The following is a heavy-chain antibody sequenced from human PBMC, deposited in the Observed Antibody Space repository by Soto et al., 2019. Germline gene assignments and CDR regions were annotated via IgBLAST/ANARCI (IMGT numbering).Heavy chain of an antibody. CDR3: ARDRRSITGTPNWFDP. J-gene: IGHJ5*02. V-gene: IGHV6-1*01. CDR1: GDSVSSNNAA. Sequence: PSQTLSLTCAISGDSVSSNNAAWNWIRQSPSRGLEWLGRTYYRSKWYNDYAVSVKSRITINPDTSKNQFSLQLNSVTPEDTAVYYCARDRRSITGTPNWFDPWGQGTLVTVSS. D-gene: IGHD1-7*01. CDR2: TYYRSKWYN.